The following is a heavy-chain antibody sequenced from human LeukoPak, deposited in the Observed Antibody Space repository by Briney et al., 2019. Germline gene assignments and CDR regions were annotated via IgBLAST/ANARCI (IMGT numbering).Heavy chain of an antibody. Sequence: GGSLRLSCAGSVFTLSSYAMSWVRQAPGKGLEWVSGISGSGGNTYYADSLKGRVTISRDNSKNTLFLQINSLRAEDTAVYYCAKEGNSGLYYFDYWGQGTLVTVSS. CDR2: ISGSGGNT. V-gene: IGHV3-23*01. CDR1: VFTLSSYA. D-gene: IGHD6-19*01. J-gene: IGHJ4*02. CDR3: AKEGNSGLYYFDY.